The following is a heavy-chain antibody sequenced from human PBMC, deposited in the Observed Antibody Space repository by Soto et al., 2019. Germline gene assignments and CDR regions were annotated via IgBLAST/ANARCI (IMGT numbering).Heavy chain of an antibody. V-gene: IGHV3-23*01. CDR3: ARGRYCTSTDCYTDFDY. J-gene: IGHJ4*02. Sequence: PGGSLRLSCAASGFTFSSYALNWVRQAPGKGLEWVSSISGNGSNTYYADSEKGRFSISRDNSKNTLYLQMNSLRADDTAVFYCARGRYCTSTDCYTDFDYWGQGTLVTVSS. D-gene: IGHD2-2*02. CDR1: GFTFSSYA. CDR2: ISGNGSNT.